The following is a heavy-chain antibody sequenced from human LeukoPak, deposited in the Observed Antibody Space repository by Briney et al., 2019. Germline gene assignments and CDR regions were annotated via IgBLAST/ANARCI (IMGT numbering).Heavy chain of an antibody. V-gene: IGHV3-23*01. J-gene: IGHJ4*02. D-gene: IGHD3-22*01. CDR3: AKDLLGYDSCGYCQFDY. Sequence: PGGSLRLSCAASGFTFSSYAMSWDRQAPGKGLEWVSAISGSGGSTYYADSVKGRFTISRDNSKNTLYLQMNSLRAEDTAVYYCAKDLLGYDSCGYCQFDYWGQGTLVTVSS. CDR1: GFTFSSYA. CDR2: ISGSGGST.